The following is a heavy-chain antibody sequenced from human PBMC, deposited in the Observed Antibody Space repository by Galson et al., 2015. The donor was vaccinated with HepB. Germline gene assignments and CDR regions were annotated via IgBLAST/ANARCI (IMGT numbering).Heavy chain of an antibody. J-gene: IGHJ4*02. Sequence: SLRLSCAASGFTFSSYSMNWVRQAPGKGLEWVSYISSSSSSIYHADSVKGRFTISRDNAKNLVYLQMNSLRDEDTAVYYCARSSYHTSGWYEDYWGQGTLVTVSS. D-gene: IGHD6-19*01. CDR2: ISSSSSSI. CDR1: GFTFSSYS. V-gene: IGHV3-48*02. CDR3: ARSSYHTSGWYEDY.